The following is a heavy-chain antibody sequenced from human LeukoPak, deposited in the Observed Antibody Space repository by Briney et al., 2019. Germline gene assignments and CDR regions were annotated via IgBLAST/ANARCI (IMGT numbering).Heavy chain of an antibody. D-gene: IGHD2-2*01. CDR1: GGSISSSSYY. CDR3: ARREVGYCSSTTCHTDY. Sequence: SETLSLTCTVSGGSISSSSYYWGWIRQPPGKWLEWIGSIYYSGSSYYNPSLKSRVTMSVDTSKNQLSLKMSSVTAADTAVSYCARREVGYCSSTTCHTDYWAQGTQVTVSA. J-gene: IGHJ4*02. V-gene: IGHV4-39*01. CDR2: IYYSGSS.